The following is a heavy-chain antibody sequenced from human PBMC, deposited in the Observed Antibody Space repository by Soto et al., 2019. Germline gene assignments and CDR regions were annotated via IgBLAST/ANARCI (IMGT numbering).Heavy chain of an antibody. CDR3: AKDQMTVYSPRSMVRRLMAPCSIHY. CDR2: ISYDGSNK. D-gene: IGHD3-10*01. V-gene: IGHV3-30*18. CDR1: GFTFSSYG. Sequence: PGGSLRLSCAASGFTFSSYGMHWVRQAPGKGLEWVAVISYDGSNKYYADSVKGRFTISRDNSKNTLYLQMNSLRAEDTAVYYCAKDQMTVYSPRSMVRRLMAPCSIHYWGQGSLVTGSS. J-gene: IGHJ4*02.